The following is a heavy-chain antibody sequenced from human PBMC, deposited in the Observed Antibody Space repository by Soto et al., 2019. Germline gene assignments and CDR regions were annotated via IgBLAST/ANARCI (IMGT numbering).Heavy chain of an antibody. J-gene: IGHJ3*02. D-gene: IGHD3-9*01. CDR1: GFTFSDYY. Sequence: GGSLRLSCAASGFTFSDYYMSWIRQAPGKGLEWVSYISSSGSTIYYADSVKGRFTISRDNAKNSLYLQMNSLRAEDTAVYYCARDLGLRYFDWWPSDASDIWGQGTMVTVSS. CDR3: ARDLGLRYFDWWPSDASDI. CDR2: ISSSGSTI. V-gene: IGHV3-11*01.